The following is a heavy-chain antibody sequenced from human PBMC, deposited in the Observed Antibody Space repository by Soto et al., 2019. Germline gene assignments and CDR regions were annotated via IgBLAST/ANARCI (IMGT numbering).Heavy chain of an antibody. V-gene: IGHV3-53*02. CDR1: GFTVSRNF. CDR3: ATHRGGYDRDFDY. D-gene: IGHD5-12*01. Sequence: EVQLVETGGGLIQPGGSLTLSCAVSGFTVSRNFMSWVRQAPGKGLEWVSVIYSDDSRYSAGSVKGRFTISRDNSKNTLFLQMNSLRAEDTAVYYCATHRGGYDRDFDYWGRGALVTVSS. CDR2: IYSDDSR. J-gene: IGHJ4*02.